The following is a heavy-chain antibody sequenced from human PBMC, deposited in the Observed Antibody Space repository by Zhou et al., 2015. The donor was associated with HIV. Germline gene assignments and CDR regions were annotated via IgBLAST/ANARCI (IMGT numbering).Heavy chain of an antibody. V-gene: IGHV3-33*01. CDR2: IWFDGSNK. CDR3: ARAGTDWILDS. J-gene: IGHJ4*02. D-gene: IGHD3-9*01. Sequence: QVQLVESGGGVVQPGRSLRLSCAASGFTFSSYGMHWVRQAPGKGLEWVAVIWFDGSNKYYVDSVKGRFTISRDNAKSTLYLQMNSLRAEDTAVYYCARAGTDWILDSWGQGTLVTVSS. CDR1: GFTFSSYG.